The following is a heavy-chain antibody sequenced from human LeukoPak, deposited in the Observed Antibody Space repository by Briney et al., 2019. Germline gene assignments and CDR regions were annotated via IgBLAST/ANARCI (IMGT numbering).Heavy chain of an antibody. D-gene: IGHD3-3*01. CDR1: GFAFSTYA. J-gene: IGHJ4*02. V-gene: IGHV3-23*01. CDR2: IFGSGAGI. Sequence: GGSLRLSRTASGFAFSTYAMNWVRQAPGKGLEWVSVIFGSGAGINYADSVKGRFTISRDNSKNTLYLQMNTLRAEDTAIYCAKDRIPDGFYSLDHWGQGALVTVSS. CDR3: AKDRIPDGFYSLDH.